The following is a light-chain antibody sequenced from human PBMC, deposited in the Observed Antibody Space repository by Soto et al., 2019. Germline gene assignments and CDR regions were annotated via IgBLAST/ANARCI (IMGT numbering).Light chain of an antibody. CDR3: QQSYTLTPLT. V-gene: IGKV1-5*03. CDR1: QSISSW. Sequence: DIQMTQSPSTLSASLGGRVTITCRASQSISSWLAWYQQKPGKAPNLLIYKASSLESGVPSRFSGSGSGTEFTLTISSLQAEDYATYYCQQSYTLTPLTFGGGTKVDIK. J-gene: IGKJ4*01. CDR2: KAS.